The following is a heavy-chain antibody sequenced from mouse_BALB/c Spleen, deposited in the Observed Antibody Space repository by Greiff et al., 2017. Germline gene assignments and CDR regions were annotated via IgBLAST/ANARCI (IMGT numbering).Heavy chain of an antibody. CDR3: ARGAWVTTVVWDY. V-gene: IGHV3-8*02. CDR2: LSYSGST. J-gene: IGHJ2*01. CDR1: GDSITSGY. Sequence: EVQGVESGPSLVKPSQTLSLTCSVTGDSITSGYWNWIRKFPGNKLEYMGYLSYSGSTYYNPSLKSRISITRDTSKNQYYLQLNSVTTEDTAKYYCARGAWVTTVVWDYWGQGTTLTVSS. D-gene: IGHD1-1*01.